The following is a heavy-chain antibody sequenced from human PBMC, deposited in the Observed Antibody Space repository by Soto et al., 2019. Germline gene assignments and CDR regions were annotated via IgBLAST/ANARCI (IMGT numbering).Heavy chain of an antibody. V-gene: IGHV3-23*01. CDR2: ISGSGGST. CDR1: GFTFGSYA. Sequence: GGSLRLSCAASGFTFGSYAMSWVRQAPGKGLEWVSAISGSGGSTYYADSVKGRFTISRDNSKNTLYLQMNSLRAEDTAVYYCAKGRYSSGWYYFDYWGQGTLVTVSS. D-gene: IGHD6-19*01. J-gene: IGHJ4*02. CDR3: AKGRYSSGWYYFDY.